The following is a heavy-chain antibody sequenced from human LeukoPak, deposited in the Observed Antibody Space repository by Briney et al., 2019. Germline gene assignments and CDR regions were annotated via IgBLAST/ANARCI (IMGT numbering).Heavy chain of an antibody. D-gene: IGHD2-15*01. CDR3: ASGGSGGSCQDY. V-gene: IGHV4-34*01. J-gene: IGHJ4*02. Sequence: SETLCLTCAVSGGSFSGYYWSWVRQPLGKGLEWIGEINHSGSTNYNPSLKSRVTISVDTSKNQFSLKLSSVTAADTAVYYCASGGSGGSCQDYWGQGTLVTVSS. CDR1: GGSFSGYY. CDR2: INHSGST.